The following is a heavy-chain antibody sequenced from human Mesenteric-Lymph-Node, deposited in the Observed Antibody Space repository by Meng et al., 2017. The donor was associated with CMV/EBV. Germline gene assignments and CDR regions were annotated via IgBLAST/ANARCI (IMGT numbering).Heavy chain of an antibody. Sequence: GGSLRLSCAASGFTFSDYGMHWVRQAPSKGLEWVAYIRYDGNNKNYADSVKGRFTISRDNSKNTLYLQMNSLRAEDTAVYYCAKVVPGYCSTTSCSPDHWGQGTLVTVSS. J-gene: IGHJ4*02. CDR1: GFTFSDYG. D-gene: IGHD2-2*01. CDR3: AKVVPGYCSTTSCSPDH. V-gene: IGHV3-30*02. CDR2: IRYDGNNK.